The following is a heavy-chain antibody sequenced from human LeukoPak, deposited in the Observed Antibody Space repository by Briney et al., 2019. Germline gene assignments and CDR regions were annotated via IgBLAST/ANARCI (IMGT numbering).Heavy chain of an antibody. Sequence: PGRSLRLSCAASGFTLSDQYIDWVRQPPGRGLECVGLIRKKAYSYTTEYAASVKGRFTISRDDSKNSLYLQMNSLKNEDPAVYYCARGRRYGGAPVFFFDYWGQGTLVTVSS. J-gene: IGHJ4*02. D-gene: IGHD4-23*01. CDR3: ARGRRYGGAPVFFFDY. CDR2: IRKKAYSYTT. V-gene: IGHV3-72*01. CDR1: GFTLSDQY.